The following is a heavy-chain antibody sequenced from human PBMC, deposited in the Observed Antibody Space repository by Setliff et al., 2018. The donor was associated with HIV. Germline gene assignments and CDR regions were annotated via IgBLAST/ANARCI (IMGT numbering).Heavy chain of an antibody. J-gene: IGHJ4*02. Sequence: SETLSLTCTVSGGSISSSTYYWGWIRQPPGKGLEWVGSMFYSGRTYHNPSLKSRVTISVDKSKNQFSLKLSSVTAADTAVYYCASSNYRFVYFDYWGQGTLVTVSS. CDR1: GGSISSSTYY. CDR3: ASSNYRFVYFDY. D-gene: IGHD1-7*01. V-gene: IGHV4-39*07. CDR2: MFYSGRT.